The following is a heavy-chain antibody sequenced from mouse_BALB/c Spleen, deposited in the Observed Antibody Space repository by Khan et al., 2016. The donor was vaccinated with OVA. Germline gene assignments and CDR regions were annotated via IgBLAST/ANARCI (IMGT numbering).Heavy chain of an antibody. V-gene: IGHV9-3-1*01. CDR2: INTYTGEP. D-gene: IGHD2-1*01. CDR3: ARVGNYWYFDV. J-gene: IGHJ1*01. CDR1: GYTFTNYG. Sequence: QVQLQQSGPELKKPGETVKISCKASGYTFTNYGMNWVKQAPGKALKWMGWINTYTGEPTYADDFKGRFAFSLETSASNAYLQINNLKNEDTATYFCARVGNYWYFDVWGAGTTVTVSS.